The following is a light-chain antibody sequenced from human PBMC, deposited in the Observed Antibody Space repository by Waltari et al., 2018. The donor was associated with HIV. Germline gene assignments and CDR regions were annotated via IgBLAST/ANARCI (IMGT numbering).Light chain of an antibody. Sequence: QSALTQPPPASGPPGQSVTISCTGTSSDAGGFNYVSWYQHHPGKAPKLKIYEVNKRPSGVPDRFSGSKSGNTASLTVSGLQAEDEADYYCSSYASSNNLVFGGGTRLTVL. CDR2: EVN. CDR3: SSYASSNNLV. J-gene: IGLJ3*02. CDR1: SSDAGGFNY. V-gene: IGLV2-8*01.